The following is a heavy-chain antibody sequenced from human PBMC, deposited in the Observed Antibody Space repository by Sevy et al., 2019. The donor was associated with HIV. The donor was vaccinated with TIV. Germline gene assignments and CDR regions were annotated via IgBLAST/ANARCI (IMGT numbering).Heavy chain of an antibody. D-gene: IGHD3-22*01. CDR2: TYRGDST. Sequence: GGSLRLSCAASGFTVSNSYMSWVRQAPGKGLQWVSITYRGDSTNYADPVKGRFTISRDNSKNTLYLEMNNLRAEDTAVYYCARLNVYYFDSSGYYTTGNAFDIWGQGTLVTVSS. J-gene: IGHJ3*02. V-gene: IGHV3-53*01. CDR1: GFTVSNSY. CDR3: ARLNVYYFDSSGYYTTGNAFDI.